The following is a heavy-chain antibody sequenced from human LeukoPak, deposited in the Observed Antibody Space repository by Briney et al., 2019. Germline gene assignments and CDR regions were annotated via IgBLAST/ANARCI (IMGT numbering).Heavy chain of an antibody. CDR3: ARSSDGYHYGYFDG. CDR2: ISAYNGKT. CDR1: GYTFTRYG. J-gene: IGHJ4*02. D-gene: IGHD5-24*01. Sequence: ASVKVSCKSSGYTFTRYGISWVRQAPGEGLEWMGWISAYNGKTNYAQKLQGRVTMTTDTSTSTAYMELRSLRAKDRAVYYCARSSDGYHYGYFDGWGQGTLATVSS. V-gene: IGHV1-18*01.